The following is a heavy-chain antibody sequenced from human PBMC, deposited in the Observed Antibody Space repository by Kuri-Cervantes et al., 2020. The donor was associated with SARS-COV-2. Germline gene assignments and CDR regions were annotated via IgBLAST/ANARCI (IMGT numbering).Heavy chain of an antibody. J-gene: IGHJ4*02. CDR2: ISGSGATT. V-gene: IGHV3-23*01. CDR3: VKDYYGSGINWIFDS. D-gene: IGHD3-10*01. Sequence: GESLKISCAPSGFTFSIYAMNWVRQGPRKGLEWVSGISGSGATTYYADSVKGRFTISRDNSKNTLYLQMDSLRADDTDVYYCVKDYYGSGINWIFDSWGQGALVTVSS. CDR1: GFTFSIYA.